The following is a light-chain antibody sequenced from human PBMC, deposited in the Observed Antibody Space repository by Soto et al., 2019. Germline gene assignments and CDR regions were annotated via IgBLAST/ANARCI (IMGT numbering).Light chain of an antibody. V-gene: IGKV4-1*01. CDR2: WAS. J-gene: IGKJ4*01. CDR3: QQYYSSPVT. CDR1: QSLVHSSNNKTY. Sequence: DIVMTQSPDSLAVSPGERATINCKSSQSLVHSSNNKTYLIWYQHKPGQPPKLLIYWASTRESGVPERFSGSGSGTDFTLTISSLQTEDAAVYFCQQYYSSPVTFGGGTKVEIK.